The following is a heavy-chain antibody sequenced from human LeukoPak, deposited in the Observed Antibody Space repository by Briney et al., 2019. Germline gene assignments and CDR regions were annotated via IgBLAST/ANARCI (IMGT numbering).Heavy chain of an antibody. V-gene: IGHV4-34*01. J-gene: IGHJ4*02. Sequence: SETLSLTCAVYGGSFRGYYWSWIRQPPGKGLEWIGEINHSGSSNYNPSLKSRVTISVDTSKNQFSLKLNSVIATDTAVYYCASEGTTFSSFDYWGQGTLVTVSS. D-gene: IGHD1-1*01. CDR2: INHSGSS. CDR3: ASEGTTFSSFDY. CDR1: GGSFRGYY.